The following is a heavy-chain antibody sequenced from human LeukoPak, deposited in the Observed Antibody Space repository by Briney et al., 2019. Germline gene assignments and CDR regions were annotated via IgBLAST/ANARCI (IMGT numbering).Heavy chain of an antibody. CDR3: ARDAYYYDSSGYWTSWYFDL. CDR2: ICSGGST. V-gene: IGHV3-66*01. Sequence: GGSLRLSCAASGFTVSSNYMSWVRQAPGTGLEGVSVICSGGSTYYADSVRGRFTISRDNSKNTLYLQMNSLRAEDTAVYYCARDAYYYDSSGYWTSWYFDLWGRGTLVTVSS. D-gene: IGHD3-22*01. J-gene: IGHJ2*01. CDR1: GFTVSSNY.